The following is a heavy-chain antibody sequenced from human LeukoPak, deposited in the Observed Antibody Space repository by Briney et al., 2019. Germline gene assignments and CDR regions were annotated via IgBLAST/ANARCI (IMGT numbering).Heavy chain of an antibody. J-gene: IGHJ4*02. D-gene: IGHD6-19*01. V-gene: IGHV1-2*02. Sequence: ASVKVSCKASGHTFTGYYMHLVRQAPGQGLEWMGWINPNSGGTNYAQKFQGRVTMTRDTSISTAYMELSRLRSDDTAVYYCARGGGSGWYSRVVHYFDYWGQGTLVTVSS. CDR1: GHTFTGYY. CDR2: INPNSGGT. CDR3: ARGGGSGWYSRVVHYFDY.